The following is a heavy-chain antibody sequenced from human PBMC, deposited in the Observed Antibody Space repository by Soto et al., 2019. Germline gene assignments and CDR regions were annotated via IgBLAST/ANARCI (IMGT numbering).Heavy chain of an antibody. CDR3: ARGGGYDSFDY. D-gene: IGHD5-12*01. CDR2: ISHLEST. Sequence: SETLSLTCTVSGASISYGGFSWSWIRQSPGKGLEWIGYISHLESTYFHPSFKSRLTMSIDRTRNQFSLKLSTVTAADMAVYYCARGGGYDSFDYWGQGVLVTVSS. J-gene: IGHJ4*02. V-gene: IGHV4-30-2*06. CDR1: GASISYGGFS.